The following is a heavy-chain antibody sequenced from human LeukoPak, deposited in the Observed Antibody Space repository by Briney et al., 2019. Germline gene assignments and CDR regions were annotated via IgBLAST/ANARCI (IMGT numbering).Heavy chain of an antibody. D-gene: IGHD4-17*01. CDR1: GFTFSSYS. V-gene: IGHV3-21*01. J-gene: IGHJ3*02. CDR3: ARNGGPTVTTPFDI. Sequence: GGSLRLSCAASGFTFSSYSMNWVRQAPGKGLEWVSSISSSSSYIYYADSVKGRFTISRDNAKNSLYLQMNSLRAEDTAVYYCARNGGPTVTTPFDIWGQGTMVTVSS. CDR2: ISSSSSYI.